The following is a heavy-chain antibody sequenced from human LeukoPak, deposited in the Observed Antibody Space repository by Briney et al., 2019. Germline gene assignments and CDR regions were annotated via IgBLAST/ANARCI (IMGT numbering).Heavy chain of an antibody. Sequence: PGGSLRLSCAPSGFTFSDYHMSWSRRAPGERLERVSYISRTGSTIYYADSVKGRFTISRDNAKNSLYLRMNSLTAEDTAVYFCVKIAATGNWFDPWGQGTLVTVSS. CDR3: VKIAATGNWFDP. D-gene: IGHD6-13*01. J-gene: IGHJ5*02. V-gene: IGHV3-11*01. CDR1: GFTFSDYH. CDR2: ISRTGSTI.